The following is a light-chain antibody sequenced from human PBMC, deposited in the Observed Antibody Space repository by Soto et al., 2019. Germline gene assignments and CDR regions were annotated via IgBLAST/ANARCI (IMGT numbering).Light chain of an antibody. CDR1: QSVSGH. CDR3: QQRNNWPLT. J-gene: IGKJ4*01. Sequence: EIVMIQSPATLSLSPGERATLSCRGTQSVSGHLAWYQQKPGQAPRLLIYEGSNRATGIPARLSGSGSGTAFNLTISSLEPEDFAVYYCQQRNNWPLTFGGGTKVDIK. CDR2: EGS. V-gene: IGKV3-11*01.